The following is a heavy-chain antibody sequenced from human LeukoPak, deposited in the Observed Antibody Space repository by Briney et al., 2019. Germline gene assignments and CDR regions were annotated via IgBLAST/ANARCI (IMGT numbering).Heavy chain of an antibody. Sequence: SETLSLTCTVSGGSISSSSYFWGWIRQPPGKGLEWIGSIYYSGSTYYNPSLKSRVTIFVDASKNQLSLSLASVTAADTAVYYCARVRDTLPGVCFDYWGQGTLVTVSS. D-gene: IGHD2/OR15-2a*01. CDR3: ARVRDTLPGVCFDY. V-gene: IGHV4-39*01. J-gene: IGHJ4*02. CDR1: GGSISSSSYF. CDR2: IYYSGST.